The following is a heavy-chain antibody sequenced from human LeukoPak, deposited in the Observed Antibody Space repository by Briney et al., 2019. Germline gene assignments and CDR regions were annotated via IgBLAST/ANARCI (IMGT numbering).Heavy chain of an antibody. J-gene: IGHJ4*02. D-gene: IGHD3-22*01. CDR2: ISGSGGST. Sequence: GGSLRLSCAASGFTFSSYAMSWVRQAPGKGLEWVSAISGSGGSTYYADSVKARFPIYRDNSKNTLYLQMNSLRAEDTAVYYCAKRSPPMIVVVKTYYFDYWGQGTLVTVSS. CDR3: AKRSPPMIVVVKTYYFDY. CDR1: GFTFSSYA. V-gene: IGHV3-23*01.